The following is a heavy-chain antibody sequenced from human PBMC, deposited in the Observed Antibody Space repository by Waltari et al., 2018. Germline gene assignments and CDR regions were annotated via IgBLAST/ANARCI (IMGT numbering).Heavy chain of an antibody. V-gene: IGHV3-7*01. CDR3: ARVKWELLPRY. J-gene: IGHJ4*02. CDR1: GFTFSSYW. Sequence: EVQLVESGGGLVQPGGSLRLSCAASGFTFSSYWMSWVRQAPGKGMEGVEQIKQEGSEKSYVDYVKCGFTISSDNAKNSLLLQMNTLRAEDTAVYYGARVKWELLPRYWGQGTLVTVSS. CDR2: IKQEGSEK. D-gene: IGHD1-26*01.